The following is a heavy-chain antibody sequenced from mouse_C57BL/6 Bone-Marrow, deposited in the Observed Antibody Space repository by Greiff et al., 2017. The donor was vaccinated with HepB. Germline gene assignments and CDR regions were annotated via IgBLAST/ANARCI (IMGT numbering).Heavy chain of an antibody. D-gene: IGHD1-1*01. Sequence: EVQLQQSGAELVRPGASVKLSCTASGFNIKDDYMHWVKQRPEQGLEWIGWIDPENGDTEYASKFQGKATITADTSSNTAYLHLSSLTSEDTAVYYCTTWSSYAMDYWGQGTSVTVSS. J-gene: IGHJ4*01. CDR1: GFNIKDDY. V-gene: IGHV14-4*01. CDR3: TTWSSYAMDY. CDR2: IDPENGDT.